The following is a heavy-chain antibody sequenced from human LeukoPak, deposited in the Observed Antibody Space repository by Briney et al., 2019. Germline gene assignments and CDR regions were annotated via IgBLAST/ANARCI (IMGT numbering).Heavy chain of an antibody. CDR1: GFTFSSYG. CDR3: AKDYAYGDYYFDY. CDR2: IQYDGSNK. V-gene: IGHV3-30*02. D-gene: IGHD4-17*01. Sequence: SGGSLRLSCAASGFTFSSYGLHWVRQAPGKGLEWVAFIQYDGSNKYYADSVKGRFTISRDNSKNTLYLQMNSLRAEDTAVYYCAKDYAYGDYYFDYWGQGTLVTVSS. J-gene: IGHJ4*02.